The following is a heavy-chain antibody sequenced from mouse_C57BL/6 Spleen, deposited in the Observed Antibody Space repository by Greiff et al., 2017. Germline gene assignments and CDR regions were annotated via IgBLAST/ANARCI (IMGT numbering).Heavy chain of an antibody. J-gene: IGHJ4*01. Sequence: EVKLVESEGGLVQPGSSMKLSCTASGFTFSDYYMAWVRQVPEKGLEWVANINYDGSSTYYLDSLKSRFIISRDNAKNILYLQMSSLKSEDTATYYCARVPLGRYAMDYWGQGTSVTVSS. CDR1: GFTFSDYY. CDR2: INYDGSST. CDR3: ARVPLGRYAMDY. D-gene: IGHD4-1*01. V-gene: IGHV5-16*01.